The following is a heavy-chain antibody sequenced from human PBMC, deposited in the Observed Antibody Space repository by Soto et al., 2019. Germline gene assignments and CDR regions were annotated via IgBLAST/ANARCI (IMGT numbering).Heavy chain of an antibody. D-gene: IGHD3-3*01. CDR1: GFTFRSYA. CDR2: ITGGGSDT. CDR3: AKDDSLEWFFPLDA. Sequence: EVHLLESGGDFVQPGGSLRLSCAASGFTFRSYAMSWVRQAPGKGLEWVAGITGGGSDTYYSDSLRGRFTISRDNSKNTLYLQMNSLRVEDSAVYFCAKDDSLEWFFPLDAWGQGTLVTVSS. J-gene: IGHJ5*02. V-gene: IGHV3-23*01.